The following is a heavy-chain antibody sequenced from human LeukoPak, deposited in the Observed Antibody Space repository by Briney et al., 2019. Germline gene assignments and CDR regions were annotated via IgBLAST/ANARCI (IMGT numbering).Heavy chain of an antibody. V-gene: IGHV3-74*01. Sequence: GGSLRLSCAASGFTFSSYWMHWVRQAPGKGLVWVSRINSDGSSTCYADSVKGRFTISRDNAKNTLYLQMNSLRAEDTAVYYCARSLRLVDAFDIWGQGTMVTVSS. CDR1: GFTFSSYW. D-gene: IGHD6-19*01. CDR3: ARSLRLVDAFDI. J-gene: IGHJ3*02. CDR2: INSDGSST.